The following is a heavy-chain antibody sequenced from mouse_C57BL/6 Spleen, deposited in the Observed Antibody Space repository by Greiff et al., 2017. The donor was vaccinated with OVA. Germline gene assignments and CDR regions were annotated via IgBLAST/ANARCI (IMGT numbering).Heavy chain of an antibody. CDR2: ISSGGSYT. CDR1: GFTFSSYG. J-gene: IGHJ1*03. Sequence: EVKLMESGGDLVKPGGSLKLSCAASGFTFSSYGMSWVRQTPDKRLEWVATISSGGSYTYYPDSVKGRFTISRDNAKNTLYLQMSSLKSEDTAMYYCARLNYYGSSYGYFDVWGTGTTVTVSS. D-gene: IGHD1-1*01. V-gene: IGHV5-6*01. CDR3: ARLNYYGSSYGYFDV.